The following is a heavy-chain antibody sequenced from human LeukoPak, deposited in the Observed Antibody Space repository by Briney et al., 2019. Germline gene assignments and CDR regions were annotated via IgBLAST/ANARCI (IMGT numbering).Heavy chain of an antibody. D-gene: IGHD5-24*01. J-gene: IGHJ6*03. CDR2: MNPNSGNT. Sequence: ASVKVSCKAFGYTFTGYYMHWVRQAPGQGLEWMGWMNPNSGNTGYAQKFQGRVTITRNTSISTAYMELSSLRSEDTAVYYCARVPQGRGMAFYYYMDVWGKGTTVTVSS. CDR3: ARVPQGRGMAFYYYMDV. V-gene: IGHV1-8*03. CDR1: GYTFTGYY.